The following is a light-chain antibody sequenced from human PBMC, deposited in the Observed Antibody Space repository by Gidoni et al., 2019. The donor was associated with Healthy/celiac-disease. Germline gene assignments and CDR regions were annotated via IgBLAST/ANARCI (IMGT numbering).Light chain of an antibody. CDR3: QQYNNWPPLFT. CDR1: QSVSSN. CDR2: GAS. Sequence: EIVMTQSPATLSVSPGERATLSCRASQSVSSNLAWYQQKPGQAPRLLIYGASTRATGIPARFSGCGSGTEFTLTISSLQSEDFAVYYCQQYNNWPPLFTFXPXTKVDIK. V-gene: IGKV3-15*01. J-gene: IGKJ3*01.